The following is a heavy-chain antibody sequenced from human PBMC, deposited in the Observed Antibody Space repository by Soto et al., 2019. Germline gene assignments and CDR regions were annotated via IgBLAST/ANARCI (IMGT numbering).Heavy chain of an antibody. J-gene: IGHJ4*02. CDR3: ARSPGYGLYYFAY. Sequence: QVQLVESGGGVVQPGRSLRLSCAASGFTFSSYAMHWVRQAPGKGLEWVAVISYDGSNKYYADSVKGRFTISRDNSKNTLYLQMNSLRAEDTAVYYCARSPGYGLYYFAYWGQGTPVTVSS. CDR2: ISYDGSNK. V-gene: IGHV3-30-3*01. D-gene: IGHD2-8*01. CDR1: GFTFSSYA.